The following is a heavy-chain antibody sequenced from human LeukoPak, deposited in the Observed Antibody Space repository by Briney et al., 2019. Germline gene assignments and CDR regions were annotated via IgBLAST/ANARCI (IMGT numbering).Heavy chain of an antibody. CDR2: ISSSSSYI. J-gene: IGHJ4*02. CDR1: GFTFSSYS. CDR3: ARDRYDSSGWAYFDY. D-gene: IGHD3-22*01. V-gene: IGHV3-21*01. Sequence: GGSLRLSCAASGFTFSSYSMNCVRQAPGKGLEWVSSISSSSSYIYYADSVKGRFTISRDNAKNSLYLQMNSLRAEDTAVYYCARDRYDSSGWAYFDYWGQGTLVTVSS.